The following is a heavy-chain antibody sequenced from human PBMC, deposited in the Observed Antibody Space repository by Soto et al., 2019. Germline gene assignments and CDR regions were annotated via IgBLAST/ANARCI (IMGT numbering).Heavy chain of an antibody. D-gene: IGHD1-26*01. Sequence: QVQLQESGPGLVKPSDTLSLTCAVSGYSISSSNWWGWIRQPPGKGLEWIGYIYYSGTTYYNPSPKSRVTRPVDTSQIQFSLKLTSETAVDTAVYYCARREIQGPIDYRGQGTLVTVSS. J-gene: IGHJ4*02. V-gene: IGHV4-28*01. CDR3: ARREIQGPIDY. CDR1: GYSISSSNW. CDR2: IYYSGTT.